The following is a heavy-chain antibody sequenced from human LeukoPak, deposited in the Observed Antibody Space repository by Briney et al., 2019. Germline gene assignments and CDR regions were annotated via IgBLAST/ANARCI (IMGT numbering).Heavy chain of an antibody. CDR3: ARVSLDFYDRSGYYYFDY. Sequence: PSETLSLTCTVTGGSMNTYYWSWIRQPPGKGLEWIGYIYYSGSTSCSPSLKSRVTMSVDTSKNQFSLNLRSVTAADTAVYYCARVSLDFYDRSGYYYFDYWGQGTLATVSS. J-gene: IGHJ4*02. CDR1: GGSMNTYY. CDR2: IYYSGST. D-gene: IGHD3-22*01. V-gene: IGHV4-59*01.